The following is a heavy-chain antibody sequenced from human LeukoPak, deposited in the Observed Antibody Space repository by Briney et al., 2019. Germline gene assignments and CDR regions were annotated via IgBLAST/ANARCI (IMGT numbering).Heavy chain of an antibody. D-gene: IGHD2-15*01. V-gene: IGHV1-46*01. CDR1: GYTFTSYY. J-gene: IGHJ4*02. CDR2: INPSGGST. CDR3: ARDSATHTLGY. Sequence: ASVKVSCKASGYTFTSYYMHWVRQAPGQGLEWMGIINPSGGSTSYAQKFQGRVTMTRDTSTSTVYMELSSLRSENTAVYYCARDSATHTLGYWGQGTLVTVSS.